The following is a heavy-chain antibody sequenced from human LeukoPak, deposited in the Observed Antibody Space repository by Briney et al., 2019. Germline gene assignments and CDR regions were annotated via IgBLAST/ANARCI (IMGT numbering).Heavy chain of an antibody. CDR1: GYIFTSYS. CDR3: ARNIYDSSGYYFDH. D-gene: IGHD3-22*01. CDR2: ISAYNGDT. Sequence: GASVKVSCKASGYIFTSYSISWVRQAPGQGLEWMGWISAYNGDTNYVQKFQGRVTMTTDTSTSTAYMELNSLRAEDTAVYYCARNIYDSSGYYFDHWGQGTLVTVSS. J-gene: IGHJ4*02. V-gene: IGHV1-18*01.